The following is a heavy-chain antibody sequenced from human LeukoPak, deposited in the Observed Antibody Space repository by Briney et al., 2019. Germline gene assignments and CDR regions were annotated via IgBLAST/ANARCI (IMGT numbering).Heavy chain of an antibody. CDR2: IIPILGIA. D-gene: IGHD6-13*01. J-gene: IGHJ4*02. CDR1: GGTFSSYA. V-gene: IGHV1-69*04. CDR3: ASEGKQQLIPDDY. Sequence: GASVKVSCKASGGTFSSYAISWVRQAPVQGLEWMGRIIPILGIANYAQKFQGRVTITADKSTSTAYMELSSLRSEDTAVYYCASEGKQQLIPDDYWGQGTLVTVSS.